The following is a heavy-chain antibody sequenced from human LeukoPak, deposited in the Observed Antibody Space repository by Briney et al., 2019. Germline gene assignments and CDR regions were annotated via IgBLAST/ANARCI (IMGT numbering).Heavy chain of an antibody. CDR3: AREGWELGAFDI. J-gene: IGHJ3*02. Sequence: GGSLRLSCAASGFTFTSYAMHWVRQAPGKGLEWVAVISYDGSNKYYADSVKGRFTISRDNSKNTLYLQMNSLRAEDTAVYYCAREGWELGAFDIWGQGTMVTVSS. D-gene: IGHD1-26*01. CDR2: ISYDGSNK. V-gene: IGHV3-30-3*01. CDR1: GFTFTSYA.